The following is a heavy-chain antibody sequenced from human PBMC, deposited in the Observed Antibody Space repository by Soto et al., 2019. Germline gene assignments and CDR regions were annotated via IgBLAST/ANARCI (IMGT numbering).Heavy chain of an antibody. CDR2: ISGSGGST. D-gene: IGHD3-9*01. CDR3: APSPSPGWTPGNFDY. V-gene: IGHV3-23*01. J-gene: IGHJ4*02. Sequence: PGGSLRLSCAASGFTFSSYAMSWVRQAPGKGLEWVSAISGSGGSTYYADSVKGRFTISRDNSKNTLYLQMNSLRAEDTAVYYCAPSPSPGWTPGNFDYWGQGTLVTVSS. CDR1: GFTFSSYA.